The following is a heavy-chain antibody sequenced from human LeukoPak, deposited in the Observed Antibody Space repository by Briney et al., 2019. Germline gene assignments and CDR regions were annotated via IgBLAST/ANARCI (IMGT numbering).Heavy chain of an antibody. J-gene: IGHJ3*02. CDR1: GGSISSSSYY. D-gene: IGHD6-13*01. Sequence: PSETLPLTCTVSGGSISSSSYYWGWIRQPPGKGLEWVSAINSGGDATKYADSVKGRFTISRDNSKNTLYLQMNSLRAEDTAVYYCAKDTRQLDAFDIWGQGTMVTVSS. CDR2: INSGGDAT. CDR3: AKDTRQLDAFDI. V-gene: IGHV3-23*01.